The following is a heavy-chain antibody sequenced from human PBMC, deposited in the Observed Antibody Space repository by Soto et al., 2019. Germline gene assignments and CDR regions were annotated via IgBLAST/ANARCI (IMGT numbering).Heavy chain of an antibody. V-gene: IGHV4-59*01. J-gene: IGHJ4*02. Sequence: QVQLQESGPGLVKPSETLSLTCTVSGGSISSYYWSWLRQPPGKGLEWIGYIYYSGSTNYNPSLKSRVTISVETSKNQFSLKLSSVTDADTAVYYCARSVTQRPYFDYWGQGTLVTVSS. D-gene: IGHD2-15*01. CDR2: IYYSGST. CDR1: GGSISSYY. CDR3: ARSVTQRPYFDY.